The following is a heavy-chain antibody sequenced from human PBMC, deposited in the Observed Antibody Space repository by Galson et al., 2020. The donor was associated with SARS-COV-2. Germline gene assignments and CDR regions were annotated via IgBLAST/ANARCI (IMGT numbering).Heavy chain of an antibody. Sequence: TGGSLRLSCAASGFTFSTYWMHWVRQAPGKGLVWVSRVHIDGTTTKYADSVKGRFTISRDNAKKTLYLQMNSLRADDTAVYYFARESSASWSYFSDYWGQGTLVTVSS. J-gene: IGHJ4*02. CDR3: ARESSASWSYFSDY. D-gene: IGHD3-10*01. CDR1: GFTFSTYW. V-gene: IGHV3-74*01. CDR2: VHIDGTTT.